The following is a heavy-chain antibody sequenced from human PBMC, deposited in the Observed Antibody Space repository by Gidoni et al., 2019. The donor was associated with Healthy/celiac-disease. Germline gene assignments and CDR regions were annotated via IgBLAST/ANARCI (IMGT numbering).Heavy chain of an antibody. D-gene: IGHD3-10*01. CDR3: ARKDPYYGSDY. V-gene: IGHV4-34*01. CDR1: GGSFSGYY. CDR2: INHSEST. J-gene: IGHJ4*02. Sequence: QVQLQQWGAGLLKPSETLSLTCAVYGGSFSGYYWSWIRQPPGKGLEWIGEINHSESTNYNPSLKSRVTISVDTSKNQFSLKLSSVTAADTAVYYCARKDPYYGSDYWGQGTLVTVSS.